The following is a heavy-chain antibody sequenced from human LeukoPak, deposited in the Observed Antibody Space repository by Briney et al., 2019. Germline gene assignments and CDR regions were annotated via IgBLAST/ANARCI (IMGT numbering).Heavy chain of an antibody. CDR3: ARAQWLPPYYFDY. D-gene: IGHD6-19*01. Sequence: SGTLSLTCTVSGGSISSTSNYWGWIRQPPGKGLEWIGSIYYSGSTYYNPSLKSRVTISVDTSKNQFSLKLSSVTAADTAVYYCARAQWLPPYYFDYWGQGALVTVSS. CDR2: IYYSGST. CDR1: GGSISSTSNY. J-gene: IGHJ4*02. V-gene: IGHV4-39*01.